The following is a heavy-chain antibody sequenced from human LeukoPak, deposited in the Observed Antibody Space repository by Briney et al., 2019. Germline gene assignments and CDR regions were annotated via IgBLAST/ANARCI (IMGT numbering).Heavy chain of an antibody. CDR1: GGTFSSYA. V-gene: IGHV1-69*06. CDR2: IIPTFGTA. D-gene: IGHD2-2*01. CDR3: ARSLCSSTSCYGASYYYYYMDV. J-gene: IGHJ6*03. Sequence: SVKVSCKASGGTFSSYAISWVRQAPGQGLEWMGRIIPTFGTANYAQKFQGRVTITADKSTSTAYMELSSLRSEDTAVYYCARSLCSSTSCYGASYYYYYMDVWGKGTTVTVSS.